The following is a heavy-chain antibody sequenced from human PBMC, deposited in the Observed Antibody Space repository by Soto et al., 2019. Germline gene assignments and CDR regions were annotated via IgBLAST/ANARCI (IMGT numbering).Heavy chain of an antibody. CDR3: AKGGHGPTYDFWSGYYTYFDY. CDR1: GFTFSSYG. Sequence: LRLSCAASGFTFSSYGMHWVRQAPGKGLEWVAVISYDGSNKYYADSVKGRFTISRDNSKNTLYLQMNSLRAEDTAVYYCAKGGHGPTYDFWSGYYTYFDYWGQGTLVTVSS. D-gene: IGHD3-3*01. J-gene: IGHJ4*02. CDR2: ISYDGSNK. V-gene: IGHV3-30*18.